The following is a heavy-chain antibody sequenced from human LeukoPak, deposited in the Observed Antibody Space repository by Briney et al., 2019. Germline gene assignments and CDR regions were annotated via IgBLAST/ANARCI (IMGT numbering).Heavy chain of an antibody. J-gene: IGHJ3*02. CDR3: ARVSSDLRDAFDI. CDR2: ISINGSTI. CDR1: GFTFSSSA. Sequence: GGSLRLSCVASGFTFSSSAMNWVRQAPGKGLEWVSYISINGSTIYYADSVKGRFTISRDNAKNSLYLQMNSLRAEETAVYYCARVSSDLRDAFDIWGQGTMVTVSS. D-gene: IGHD3-10*01. V-gene: IGHV3-48*03.